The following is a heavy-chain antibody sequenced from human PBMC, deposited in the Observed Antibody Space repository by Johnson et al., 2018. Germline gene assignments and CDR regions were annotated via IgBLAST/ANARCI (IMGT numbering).Heavy chain of an antibody. CDR1: GFTFSDFY. Sequence: VQLLESGGGLVKPGGSXRLSCAASGFTFSDFYMSWIRQAPGKGLQWVSYISSSGRTIDYADPVKGRFPVSRDNAQTSLYLQMNSLRAEDTDVYYCARAMRAGHGDYDFAYLWGQGTVVTVSS. CDR2: ISSSGRTI. V-gene: IGHV3-11*04. J-gene: IGHJ3*01. CDR3: ARAMRAGHGDYDFAYL. D-gene: IGHD4-17*01.